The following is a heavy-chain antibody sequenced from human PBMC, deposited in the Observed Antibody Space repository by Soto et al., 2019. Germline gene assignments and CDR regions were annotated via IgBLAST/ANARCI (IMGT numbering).Heavy chain of an antibody. CDR3: ARDLIAVAGTGRLDY. V-gene: IGHV3-30-3*01. CDR2: ISYDGSNK. Sequence: GGSLRLSCAASGFTFSSYAMHWVRQAPGKGLEWVAVISYDGSNKYYADSVKGRFTISRDNSKNTLYLQMNSLRAEDTAVYYCARDLIAVAGTGRLDYWGQGTLVTVSS. CDR1: GFTFSSYA. D-gene: IGHD6-19*01. J-gene: IGHJ4*02.